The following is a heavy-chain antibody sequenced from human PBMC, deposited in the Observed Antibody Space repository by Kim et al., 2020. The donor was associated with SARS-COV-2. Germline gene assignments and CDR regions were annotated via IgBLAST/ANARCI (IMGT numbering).Heavy chain of an antibody. CDR2: IKSKTDGGTT. J-gene: IGHJ4*02. Sequence: GGSLRLSCAASGFTFSNAWMSWVRQAPGKGLEWVGRIKSKTDGGTTDYAAPVKGRFTISRDDSENTLYLQMNSLKTEDTAVYYCTTERSRYFDWSKEKSPFDYWGQGTLVTVSS. D-gene: IGHD3-9*01. CDR1: GFTFSNAW. V-gene: IGHV3-15*01. CDR3: TTERSRYFDWSKEKSPFDY.